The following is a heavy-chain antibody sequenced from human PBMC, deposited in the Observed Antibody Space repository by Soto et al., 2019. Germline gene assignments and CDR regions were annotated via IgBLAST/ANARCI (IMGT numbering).Heavy chain of an antibody. V-gene: IGHV1-18*01. J-gene: IGHJ4*02. CDR1: GYTFTSYG. Sequence: GASVKVSCKASGYTFTSYGISWVRQAPGQGLEWMGWISAYNGNTNYAQKLQGRVTMTTDTSTSTACMELRSLRSDDTAVYYCARARTERGYSGYDSGEFDYWGQGTPVTVSS. CDR2: ISAYNGNT. CDR3: ARARTERGYSGYDSGEFDY. D-gene: IGHD5-12*01.